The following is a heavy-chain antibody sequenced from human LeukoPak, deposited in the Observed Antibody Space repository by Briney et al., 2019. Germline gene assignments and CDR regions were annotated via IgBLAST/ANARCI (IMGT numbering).Heavy chain of an antibody. J-gene: IGHJ6*03. D-gene: IGHD2-2*01. CDR1: GYTFTGYG. V-gene: IGHV1-18*01. CDR3: AREGLVVPALTYYYYYMDV. Sequence: ASVKVSCKASGYTFTGYGISWVRQAPGQGLEWMGWISAYNGNTNYAQKLQGRVTMTTDTSTSTAYMELRSLRSDDTAVYYCAREGLVVPALTYYYYYMDVWGKGTTVTVSS. CDR2: ISAYNGNT.